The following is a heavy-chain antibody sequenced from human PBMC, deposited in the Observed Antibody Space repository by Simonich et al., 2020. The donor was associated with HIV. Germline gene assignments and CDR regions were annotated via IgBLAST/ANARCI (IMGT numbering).Heavy chain of an antibody. Sequence: EVQLVQSGAEVKKPGESLKISCTGSGYSFTSSWLGWVRQMPGKGLEWMGIIYPGDSDTRYSPSFQGQVTISADKSISTAYLQWSSLKASDTAMYYCVRRLAVAGTYWYFDLWGRGTLVTVSS. J-gene: IGHJ2*01. D-gene: IGHD6-19*01. V-gene: IGHV5-51*03. CDR3: VRRLAVAGTYWYFDL. CDR2: IYPGDSDT. CDR1: GYSFTSSW.